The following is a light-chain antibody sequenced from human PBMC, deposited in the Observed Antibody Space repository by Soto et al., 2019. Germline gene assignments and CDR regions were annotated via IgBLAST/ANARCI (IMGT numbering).Light chain of an antibody. CDR1: SRDVGAHNS. CDR2: DVT. V-gene: IGLV2-14*01. J-gene: IGLJ1*01. CDR3: LSYSIRGTPLYI. Sequence: QSALTQPASVSGSPGQSIAISCTGSSRDVGAHNSVSWYQQHPGKVPKLLIYDVTNRPSGVSHRFSGSKSGNTASLTISGLQAEYEADYYCLSYSIRGTPLYIFGTGTKLTVL.